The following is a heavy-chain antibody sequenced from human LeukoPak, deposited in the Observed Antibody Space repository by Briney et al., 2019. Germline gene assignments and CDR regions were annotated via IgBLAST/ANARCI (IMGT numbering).Heavy chain of an antibody. CDR1: GFTFDDYG. D-gene: IGHD3-10*01. CDR2: INWNGGST. CDR3: ARNPYYYGSGSYSNAFDGIYYYYYYMDV. V-gene: IGHV3-20*04. Sequence: RPGGSLRLSCAASGFTFDDYGMSWVRQAPGKGLEWVSGINWNGGSTGYADSVKGRFTISRDNAKNSLYLQMNSLRAEDTAVYYCARNPYYYGSGSYSNAFDGIYYYYYYMDVWGKGTTVTISS. J-gene: IGHJ6*03.